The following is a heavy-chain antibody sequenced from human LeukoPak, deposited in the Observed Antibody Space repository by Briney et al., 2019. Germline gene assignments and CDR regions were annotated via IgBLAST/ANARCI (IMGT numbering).Heavy chain of an antibody. CDR3: ARDYGLKYYYDSSGFDY. D-gene: IGHD3-22*01. CDR2: IKRDGSEK. V-gene: IGHV3-7*01. Sequence: GGSLRLSCAASGFTFSDYWMSWVCQVPGKGLEWVANIKRDGSEKHYVDSVKGRFTISRDNAKNSLYLQMNSLRAEDSAVYYCARDYGLKYYYDSSGFDYWGRGTLVTVSS. J-gene: IGHJ4*02. CDR1: GFTFSDYW.